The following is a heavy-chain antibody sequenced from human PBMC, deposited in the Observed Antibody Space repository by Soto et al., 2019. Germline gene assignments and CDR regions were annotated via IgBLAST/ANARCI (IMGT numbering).Heavy chain of an antibody. D-gene: IGHD3-16*01. Sequence: EVQLVESGGGLVQPGGSLRLSCAASGFTFRSYWMSWVRQAPGKALECVANIKQDGRETYYVDSVKGRFTISRDNANSALYLQMDSLVAEDTAVYYCARGTSHYNYVHVWYWGQGTHVIVSS. CDR3: ARGTSHYNYVHVWY. V-gene: IGHV3-7*03. J-gene: IGHJ4*02. CDR1: GFTFRSYW. CDR2: IKQDGRET.